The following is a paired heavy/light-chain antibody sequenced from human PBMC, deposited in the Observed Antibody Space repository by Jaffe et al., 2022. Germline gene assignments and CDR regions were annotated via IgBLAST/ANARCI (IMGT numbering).Heavy chain of an antibody. D-gene: IGHD3-10*01. CDR3: AKNSDYYGSGSYYNPLGYYYYYMDV. J-gene: IGHJ6*03. Sequence: EVQLVESGGVVVQPGGSLRLSCAASGFTFDDYAMHWVRQAPGKGLEWVSLISWDGGSTYYADSVKGRFTISRDNSKNSLYLQMNSLRAEDTALYYCAKNSDYYGSGSYYNPLGYYYYYMDVWGKGTTVTVSS. CDR1: GFTFDDYA. CDR2: ISWDGGST. V-gene: IGHV3-43D*04.
Light chain of an antibody. CDR1: QSVSSSY. CDR3: QQYGSSPPIT. CDR2: GAS. V-gene: IGKV3-20*01. Sequence: EIVLTQSPGTLSLSPGERATLSCRASQSVSSSYLAWYQQKPGQAPRLLIYGASSRATGIPDRFSGSGSGTDFTLTISRLEPEDFAVYYCQQYGSSPPITFGGGTKVEIK. J-gene: IGKJ4*01.